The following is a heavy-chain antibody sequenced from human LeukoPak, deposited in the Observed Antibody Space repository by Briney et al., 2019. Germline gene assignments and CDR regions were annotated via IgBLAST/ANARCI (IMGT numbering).Heavy chain of an antibody. J-gene: IGHJ4*02. CDR1: GYTFTGYY. Sequence: GASVKVSCKASGYTFTGYYMHWVRQAPGQGLEWMGWINPNSGGTNYAQKFQGRVTMTRDTSISTAYMELSRLRSDDTAVYYCARVALKGYYDRSGRVHWDGLDYWGQGTLVTVSS. CDR3: ARVALKGYYDRSGRVHWDGLDY. V-gene: IGHV1-2*02. D-gene: IGHD3-22*01. CDR2: INPNSGGT.